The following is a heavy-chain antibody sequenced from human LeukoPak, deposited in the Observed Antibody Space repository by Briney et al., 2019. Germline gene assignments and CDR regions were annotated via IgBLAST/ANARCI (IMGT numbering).Heavy chain of an antibody. CDR3: AKYSSDLGAFDI. Sequence: PGGSLRLSCAASGFTFSSYSMNWVRQAPGKGLEWVSSISSSSSYIYYADSVKGRFTISRDNAKNSLYLQMNSLRAEDTAVYYCAKYSSDLGAFDIWGQGTMVTVSS. J-gene: IGHJ3*02. CDR2: ISSSSSYI. D-gene: IGHD6-25*01. CDR1: GFTFSSYS. V-gene: IGHV3-21*01.